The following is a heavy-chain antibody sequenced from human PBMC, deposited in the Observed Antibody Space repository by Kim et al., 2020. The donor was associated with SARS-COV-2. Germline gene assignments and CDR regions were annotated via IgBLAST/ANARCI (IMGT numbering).Heavy chain of an antibody. V-gene: IGHV5-51*01. D-gene: IGHD1-26*01. J-gene: IGHJ3*02. Sequence: PSFQGQVTISADKSISTAYLQWSSLKASDTAMYYCASPGGGSYGRGAFDIWGQGTMVTVSS. CDR3: ASPGGGSYGRGAFDI.